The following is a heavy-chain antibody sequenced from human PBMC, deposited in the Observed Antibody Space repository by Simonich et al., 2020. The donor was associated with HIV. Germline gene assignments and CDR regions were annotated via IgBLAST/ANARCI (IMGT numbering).Heavy chain of an antibody. CDR1: GYTFTDSN. J-gene: IGHJ3*02. V-gene: IGHV1-2*06. CDR2: VNPNSGGT. Sequence: QVQLVQSGAEVKKPGASVKVSCKASGYTFTDSNIHWVRPAPGQGLEGMGRVNPNSGGTYYPQKCQGRGTMTRDTSISTAYMELNRLKSDDTAIYYCATHGPGSYSSALDIWGQGTMVTVSS. CDR3: ATHGPGSYSSALDI. D-gene: IGHD1-26*01.